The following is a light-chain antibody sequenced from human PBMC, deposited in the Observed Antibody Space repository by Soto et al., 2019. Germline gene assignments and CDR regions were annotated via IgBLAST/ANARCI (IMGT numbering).Light chain of an antibody. CDR3: QQSFSTPYT. Sequence: IHMTQSASSISASVGHTVTIFCRAIQRINKYLNWYQQRSGRAPRLVIHTASSLPSGVPSRFSGSVSGSDVTLTISSLQTEDFATYFCQQSFSTPYTFGQGTKVDIK. J-gene: IGKJ2*01. V-gene: IGKV1-39*01. CDR2: TAS. CDR1: QRINKY.